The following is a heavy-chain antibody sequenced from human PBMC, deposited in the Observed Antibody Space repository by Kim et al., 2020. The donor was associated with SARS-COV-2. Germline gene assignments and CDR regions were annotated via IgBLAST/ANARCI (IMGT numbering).Heavy chain of an antibody. V-gene: IGHV5-51*01. CDR3: ARLNIVVVPAAIRAYYYFDY. D-gene: IGHD2-2*02. Sequence: GESLKISCKGSGYSFTSYWIGWVRQMPGKGLEWMGIIYPGDSDTRYSPSFQGQVTISADKSISTAYLQWSSLKASDTAMYYCARLNIVVVPAAIRAYYYFDYCGQETLVTVSS. CDR2: IYPGDSDT. J-gene: IGHJ4*02. CDR1: GYSFTSYW.